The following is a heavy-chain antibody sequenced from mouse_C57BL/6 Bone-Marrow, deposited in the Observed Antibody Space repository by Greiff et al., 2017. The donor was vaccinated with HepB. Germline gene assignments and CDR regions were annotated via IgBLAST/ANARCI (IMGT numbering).Heavy chain of an antibody. Sequence: QVQLQQPGAELVMPGASVKLSCKASGFTFTSYWMHWVKQRPGQGLEWIGGINPSDSYTNYNQKFKGKSTLTVDKSSSTAYMQLSSLTSEDSAVYYCARSCGPWFAYWGQGTLVTVSA. CDR1: GFTFTSYW. J-gene: IGHJ3*01. CDR3: ARSCGPWFAY. D-gene: IGHD1-1*02. CDR2: INPSDSYT. V-gene: IGHV1-69*01.